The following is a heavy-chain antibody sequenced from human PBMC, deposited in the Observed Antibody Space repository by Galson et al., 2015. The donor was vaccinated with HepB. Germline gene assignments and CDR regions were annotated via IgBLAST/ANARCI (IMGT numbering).Heavy chain of an antibody. J-gene: IGHJ4*02. CDR1: GYIFTSYW. D-gene: IGHD3-3*01. Sequence: QSGAEVKKAGESLKIFRKGSGYIFTSYWIGWVRQMPGKGLEWMGIIYPGDSDPRYSPSFQGQITISADKSISTAYLQWSSLKASDTAMYYCARLSLGYYGVVLWGQGTLVTVSS. CDR3: ARLSLGYYGVVL. V-gene: IGHV5-51*03. CDR2: IYPGDSDP.